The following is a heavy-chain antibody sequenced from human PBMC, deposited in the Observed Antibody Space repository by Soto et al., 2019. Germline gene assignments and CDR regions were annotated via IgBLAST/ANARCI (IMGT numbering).Heavy chain of an antibody. CDR1: GYTFTSYY. J-gene: IGHJ5*02. Sequence: QVQLVESGAEVKKPGASVKVSCKASGYTFTSYYMHWVRQAPGQGLEWMGIINPSGGSTSYAQKFQGRVTMTRDTSTSTVYMELSSLRSEDTAVYYCARVGVRGVITHWFDPWGQGTLVTVSS. CDR3: ARVGVRGVITHWFDP. CDR2: INPSGGST. V-gene: IGHV1-46*01. D-gene: IGHD3-10*01.